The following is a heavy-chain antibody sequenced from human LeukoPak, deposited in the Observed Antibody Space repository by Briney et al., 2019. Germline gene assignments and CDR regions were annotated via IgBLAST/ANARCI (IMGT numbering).Heavy chain of an antibody. Sequence: ASVKVSCKASGYTFTDYYMHWVQQAPGKGLEWMGRADPEDGETIYAEKFQGRVTITADTSTDTAYMELSSLRSEDTAVYYCATGSMGYCSSTSCPRDYWGQGTLVTVSS. CDR2: ADPEDGET. J-gene: IGHJ4*02. CDR3: ATGSMGYCSSTSCPRDY. CDR1: GYTFTDYY. D-gene: IGHD2-2*01. V-gene: IGHV1-69-2*01.